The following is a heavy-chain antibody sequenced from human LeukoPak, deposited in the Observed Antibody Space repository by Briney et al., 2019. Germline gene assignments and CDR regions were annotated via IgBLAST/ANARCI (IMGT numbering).Heavy chain of an antibody. V-gene: IGHV3-13*05. J-gene: IGHJ6*04. D-gene: IGHD2-15*01. CDR2: IGTAGDP. Sequence: GGSLRLSCAASGFTFSSYDMHWVRQATGKGLEWVSAIGTAGDPYYPGSVKGRFTISRENAKNSLYLQMNRLSAGDTAVYYCARARALVGMDVWGKGTTVTVSS. CDR3: ARARALVGMDV. CDR1: GFTFSSYD.